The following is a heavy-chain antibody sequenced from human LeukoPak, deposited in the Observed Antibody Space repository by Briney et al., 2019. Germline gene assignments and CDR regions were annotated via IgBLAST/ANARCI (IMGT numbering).Heavy chain of an antibody. Sequence: GGSLRLSCAASGFTFSSYGMHWVRQAPGKGLEWVAVIWYDGSNKYYADSVKGRFTISRDNSKNTLYLQMNSLRAEDTAVYYCARGRVPDPSGIYYYGMDVWGQGTTVTVSS. CDR1: GFTFSSYG. CDR3: ARGRVPDPSGIYYYGMDV. V-gene: IGHV3-33*01. D-gene: IGHD1-1*01. J-gene: IGHJ6*02. CDR2: IWYDGSNK.